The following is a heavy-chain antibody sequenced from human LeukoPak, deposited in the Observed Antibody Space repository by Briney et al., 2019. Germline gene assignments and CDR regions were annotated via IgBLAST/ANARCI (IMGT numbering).Heavy chain of an antibody. V-gene: IGHV4-4*07. Sequence: SETLSLTCTVSGGSISSYYWSWIRQPAGKGLEWIGRIYTSGSTNYNPPLKSRVTMLEDTSKNHLSLKLSSVTAPDTPLYYCSRVHSGYDSEWFEGWGHGTLVTVSS. CDR2: IYTSGST. J-gene: IGHJ5*01. CDR3: SRVHSGYDSEWFEG. CDR1: GGSISSYY. D-gene: IGHD5-12*01.